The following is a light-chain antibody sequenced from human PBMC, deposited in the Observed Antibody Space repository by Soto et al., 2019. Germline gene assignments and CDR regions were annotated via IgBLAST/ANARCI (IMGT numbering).Light chain of an antibody. CDR2: GAS. CDR3: QQYNNWLFT. V-gene: IGKV3-15*01. Sequence: EIVMTQSPATLSVSPGERVTLSCRASQSVSGNLAWYQQKPGQAPRLLIYGASTRATGIPARFSGSGSGTEFTFTISSLQSEDFAVYYCQQYNNWLFTFGGGTRVEI. J-gene: IGKJ4*01. CDR1: QSVSGN.